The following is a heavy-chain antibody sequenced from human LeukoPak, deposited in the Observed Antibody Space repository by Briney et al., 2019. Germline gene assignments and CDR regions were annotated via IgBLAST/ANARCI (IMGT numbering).Heavy chain of an antibody. CDR1: GGSFIGY. Sequence: SETLSLTCAVYGGSFIGYWSRVRQTPGKGLEWIGEISHTGNTKYNPSLTSRVTISVDMSRTQFSLKLTSTTAADTAVYYCAKEEGYNAHWGQGTLVTVSS. CDR3: AKEEGYNAH. D-gene: IGHD5-24*01. CDR2: ISHTGNT. V-gene: IGHV4-34*01. J-gene: IGHJ4*02.